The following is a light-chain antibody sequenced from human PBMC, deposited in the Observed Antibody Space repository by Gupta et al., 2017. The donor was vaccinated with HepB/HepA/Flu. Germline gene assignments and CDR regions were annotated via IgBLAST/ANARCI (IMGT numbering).Light chain of an antibody. CDR2: GNS. V-gene: IGLV1-40*01. Sequence: QSVLTQPPSVSGAPGQTVTISCTGSSANIGAGYDVHWYQQLPGTAPKLLIYGNSNRPSGVPDRFSGSKSGTSAALAITGLQAEDEADYYCQSYDSSRSGGVFGGGTKLTVL. CDR3: QSYDSSRSGGV. J-gene: IGLJ3*02. CDR1: SANIGAGYD.